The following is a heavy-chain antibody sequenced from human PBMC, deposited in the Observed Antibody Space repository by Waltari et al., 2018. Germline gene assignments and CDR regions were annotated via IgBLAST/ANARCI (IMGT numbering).Heavy chain of an antibody. J-gene: IGHJ4*02. V-gene: IGHV4-39*07. Sequence: QLQLQESGPGLVKPSETLSLTCTVSGGSFSSRSYYWGWIRQPPGQGLEGIGSIYYSGSTYNNPSPKSRVTISVDTSKNQFSLKLSSVTAADTAVYYCAGAQGGAAGVNYWGQGTLVTVSS. D-gene: IGHD6-13*01. CDR3: AGAQGGAAGVNY. CDR1: GGSFSSRSYY. CDR2: IYYSGST.